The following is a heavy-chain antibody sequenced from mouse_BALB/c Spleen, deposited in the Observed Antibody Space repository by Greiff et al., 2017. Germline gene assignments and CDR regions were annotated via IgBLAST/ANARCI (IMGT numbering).Heavy chain of an antibody. V-gene: IGHV5-6-5*01. CDR3: ARAYGNYPFAY. CDR2: ISSGGST. J-gene: IGHJ3*01. CDR1: GFTFSSYA. D-gene: IGHD2-1*01. Sequence: DVKLVESGGGLVKPGGSLKLSCAASGFTFSSYAMSWVRQTPEKRLEWVASISSGGSTYYPDSVKGRFTISRDNARNILYLQMSSLRSEDTAMYYCARAYGNYPFAYWGQGTLVTVSA.